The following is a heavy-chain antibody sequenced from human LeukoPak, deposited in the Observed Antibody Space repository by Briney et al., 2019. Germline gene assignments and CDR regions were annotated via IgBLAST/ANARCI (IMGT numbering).Heavy chain of an antibody. CDR3: ARDVAYSAFDY. Sequence: GGSLRLSCAASGFTFSSYEMNWVRQAPGKGLEWISYIGPSGPGPTNIYYADSVKGRFTISRDNAKASLYLQMSSLRAEDTGVFYCARDVAYSAFDYWGQGTLVTVSS. CDR1: GFTFSSYE. D-gene: IGHD2-21*01. CDR2: IGPSGPGPTNI. J-gene: IGHJ4*02. V-gene: IGHV3-48*03.